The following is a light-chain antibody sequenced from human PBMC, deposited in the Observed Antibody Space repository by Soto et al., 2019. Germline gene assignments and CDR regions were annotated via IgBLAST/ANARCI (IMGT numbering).Light chain of an antibody. Sequence: QSLLSQPASVSASPRQSMTISCTGTSNDVGYYNYLSCYQQHQGQAPKLMISEFTTRPSGCPDRFSGSKSGNRASLTIPKLRAEDEAHYYCSSYTTAYTPVFGGGTK. CDR1: SNDVGYYNY. V-gene: IGLV2-14*01. CDR2: EFT. CDR3: SSYTTAYTPV. J-gene: IGLJ3*02.